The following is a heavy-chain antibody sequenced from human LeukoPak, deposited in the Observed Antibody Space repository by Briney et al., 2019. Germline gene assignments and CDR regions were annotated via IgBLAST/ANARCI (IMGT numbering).Heavy chain of an antibody. Sequence: GGSLRLSCAASGFTFSSYAMSWVRQAPGKGLEWVSAISGSGGSTYYGDSVKGRFTISRDNSKNTLYLRMNSLRAEDTAVYYCARDHYGYCSGGSCYPWAFDYWGQGTLVTVSS. V-gene: IGHV3-23*01. CDR3: ARDHYGYCSGGSCYPWAFDY. CDR1: GFTFSSYA. D-gene: IGHD2-15*01. CDR2: ISGSGGST. J-gene: IGHJ4*02.